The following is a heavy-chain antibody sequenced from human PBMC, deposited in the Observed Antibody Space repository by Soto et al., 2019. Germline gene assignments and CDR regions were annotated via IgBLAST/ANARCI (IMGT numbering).Heavy chain of an antibody. CDR2: ISYDGSNK. D-gene: IGHD3-16*01. CDR3: AKGWRMITFGGVLDY. Sequence: SGGSLRLSCAASGFTFSSYGMHWVRQAPGKGLEWVAVISYDGSNKYYADSVKGRFTISRDNSKNTLYLQMNSLRAEDTAVYYCAKGWRMITFGGVLDYWGQGTLVTVSS. V-gene: IGHV3-30*18. J-gene: IGHJ4*02. CDR1: GFTFSSYG.